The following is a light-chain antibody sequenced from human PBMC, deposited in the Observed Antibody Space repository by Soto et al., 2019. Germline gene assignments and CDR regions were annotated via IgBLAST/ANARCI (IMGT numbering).Light chain of an antibody. V-gene: IGLV2-14*03. CDR2: DVT. Sequence: QSVLTQPASMSGSPGQSITISCTGTISDVRRYNYVSWYQQHPGKAPKVMIYDVTNRPSGVSTRFSGSKSGNTASLTISGLQADDEADYYCSSYTTGTTYVFGTGTKLTVL. CDR1: ISDVRRYNY. CDR3: SSYTTGTTYV. J-gene: IGLJ1*01.